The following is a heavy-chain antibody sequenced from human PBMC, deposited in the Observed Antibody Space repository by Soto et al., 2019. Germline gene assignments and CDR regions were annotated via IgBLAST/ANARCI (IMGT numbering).Heavy chain of an antibody. V-gene: IGHV3-23*01. Sequence: EVQLLESGGGLVQRGGSLRLSCAASGITFHSYVMRWIRQAPGKGLEWVSSISGSGDRTYYAGSVKGRITISRDNSTNTLYLQMDSLRDEDTAMYYCARVDLDSGSTTYYSDHWGQGTLATVSS. D-gene: IGHD2-2*01. J-gene: IGHJ4*02. CDR2: ISGSGDRT. CDR3: ARVDLDSGSTTYYSDH. CDR1: GITFHSYV.